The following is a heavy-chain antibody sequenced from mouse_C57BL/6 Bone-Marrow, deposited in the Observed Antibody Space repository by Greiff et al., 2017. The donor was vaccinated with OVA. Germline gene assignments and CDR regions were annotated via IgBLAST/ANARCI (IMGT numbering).Heavy chain of an antibody. CDR2: ISSGGSYT. CDR1: GFTFSSYG. D-gene: IGHD1-1*01. CDR3: ARQGGSSDY. V-gene: IGHV5-6*01. Sequence: EVQWVESGGDLVKPGGSLKLSCAASGFTFSSYGMSWVRQTPDKRLEWVATISSGGSYTYYPDSVKGRFTISRDNAKNTLYLQMSSLKSEDTAMYYCARQGGSSDYWGQGTTLTVSS. J-gene: IGHJ2*01.